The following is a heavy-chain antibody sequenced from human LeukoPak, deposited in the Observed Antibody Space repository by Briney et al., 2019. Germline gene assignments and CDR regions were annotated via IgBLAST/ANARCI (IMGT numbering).Heavy chain of an antibody. J-gene: IGHJ4*02. CDR2: IKSKADAGTT. CDR1: GFTFSSAW. D-gene: IGHD2-21*02. CDR3: ITDVPSDLYPLDF. Sequence: GGSLRLSCEASGFTFSSAWMSWVRQAPGKGPECVGRIKSKADAGTTDYGAPGKGRFSISRDDSKNTLYLQMNSLKAEDTAVYYCITDVPSDLYPLDFWGQGTLVTVSS. V-gene: IGHV3-15*05.